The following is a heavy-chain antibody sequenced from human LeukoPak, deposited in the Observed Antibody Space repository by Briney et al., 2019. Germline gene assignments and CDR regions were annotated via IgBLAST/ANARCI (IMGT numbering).Heavy chain of an antibody. V-gene: IGHV4-4*07. J-gene: IGHJ5*02. CDR2: IRSSGNT. Sequence: PSETLSLTCTVSGGSISSYYWSWIRQPAGKGLEWIGRIRSSGNTNYIPSLKSRATMSVDTSKNQFSLKLSSVTAADTAVYYCARHVRKRGIAVAGTPGWFDPWGQGTLVTVSS. CDR1: GGSISSYY. D-gene: IGHD6-19*01. CDR3: ARHVRKRGIAVAGTPGWFDP.